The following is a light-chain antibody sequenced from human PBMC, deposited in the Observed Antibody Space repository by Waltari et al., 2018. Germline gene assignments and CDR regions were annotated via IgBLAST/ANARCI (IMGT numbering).Light chain of an antibody. Sequence: DIQMTQSPSSLSASVGDRVTITCRASQGISNSLAWYQQKPGTAPKLLLYAASRVESGVPSRFSGSGSWTDYTLTISSLQPEDFATYYCQQSYSNPPWTFGQGTKVEIK. V-gene: IGKV1-NL1*01. CDR3: QQSYSNPPWT. CDR2: AAS. CDR1: QGISNS. J-gene: IGKJ1*01.